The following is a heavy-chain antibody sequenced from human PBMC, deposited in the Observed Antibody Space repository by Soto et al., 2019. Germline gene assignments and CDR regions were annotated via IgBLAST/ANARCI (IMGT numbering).Heavy chain of an antibody. Sequence: ASVKVSCKASGYTFTSYGISWVRQAPGQGLEWMGWISAYNGNTNYAQKLQGRVTMTTNTSTSTAYMELRSLRSDDTAVYYCARSYDFWSGYYYFDYWGQGTLVTVSS. V-gene: IGHV1-18*01. D-gene: IGHD3-3*01. CDR3: ARSYDFWSGYYYFDY. J-gene: IGHJ4*02. CDR1: GYTFTSYG. CDR2: ISAYNGNT.